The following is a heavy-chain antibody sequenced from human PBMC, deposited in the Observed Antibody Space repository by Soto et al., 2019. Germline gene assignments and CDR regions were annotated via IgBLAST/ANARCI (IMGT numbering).Heavy chain of an antibody. CDR3: ARDRSTVVTYWYFDL. V-gene: IGHV3-30-3*01. D-gene: IGHD4-17*01. Sequence: QVPLVESGGGVVQPGRSLRLSCAASGFTFSSYAMHWVRQAPGKGLEWVAVISYDGSNKYYADSVKGRFTISRDNSKNTLYLQMNSLRAEDTAVYYCARDRSTVVTYWYFDLWGRGTLVTVSS. CDR2: ISYDGSNK. CDR1: GFTFSSYA. J-gene: IGHJ2*01.